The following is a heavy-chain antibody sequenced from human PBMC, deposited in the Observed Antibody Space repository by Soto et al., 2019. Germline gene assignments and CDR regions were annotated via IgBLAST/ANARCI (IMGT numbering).Heavy chain of an antibody. J-gene: IGHJ5*02. Sequence: PSETLSLTCTVSGGSISSYYWSWIRQPPGKGLEWIGEIYCSGSTNYNPSLKRRVTISVDTSKNQFSLKLSSVTAADTAVYYCDCWAREDSVVGCDGMDPWGQGTMVTVSS. CDR2: IYCSGST. CDR3: DCWAREDSVVGCDGMDP. CDR1: GGSISSYY. D-gene: IGHD2-15*01. V-gene: IGHV4-59*01.